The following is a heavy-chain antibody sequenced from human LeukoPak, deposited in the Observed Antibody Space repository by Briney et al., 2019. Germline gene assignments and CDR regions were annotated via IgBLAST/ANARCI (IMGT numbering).Heavy chain of an antibody. J-gene: IGHJ4*02. CDR2: ISGSADST. CDR1: GFTFSNYG. Sequence: GGSLRLSCAASGFTFSNYGMNWVRQAPGKGLEWVSAISGSADSTYYADSVKGRFTISRDNSKNTLYLQMNSLRAEDTAVYYCAKDGGYGSGSYYPDYWGQGTLVTVSS. V-gene: IGHV3-23*01. D-gene: IGHD3-10*01. CDR3: AKDGGYGSGSYYPDY.